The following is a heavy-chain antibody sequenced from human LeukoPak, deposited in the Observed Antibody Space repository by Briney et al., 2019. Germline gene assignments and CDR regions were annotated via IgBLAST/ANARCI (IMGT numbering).Heavy chain of an antibody. D-gene: IGHD6-19*01. J-gene: IGHJ4*02. CDR1: GFTFSTYG. V-gene: IGHV3-30*03. CDR3: ARTSGIAVAGYFDY. CDR2: ISYDGSNK. Sequence: GRSLRLSCAASGFTFSTYGMHWVRQAPGKGLEWVAVISYDGSNKYYADSVKGRFTISRDNSKNTLYLQMNSLRAEDTAVYYCARTSGIAVAGYFDYWGQGTLVTVSS.